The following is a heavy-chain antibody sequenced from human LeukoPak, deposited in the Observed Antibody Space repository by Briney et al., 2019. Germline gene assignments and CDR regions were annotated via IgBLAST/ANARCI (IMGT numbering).Heavy chain of an antibody. CDR1: GFTFSSYA. J-gene: IGHJ4*02. Sequence: GRSLRLSCAASGFTFSSYAMHWVRQAPGKGLEWVAVISYDGSNKYYADSVKGRFTISRDNSKNTLYLQMNSLRAEDMAVYYCARGSRAAAFMNFLDYWGQGTLVTVSS. V-gene: IGHV3-30-3*01. CDR2: ISYDGSNK. D-gene: IGHD6-13*01. CDR3: ARGSRAAAFMNFLDY.